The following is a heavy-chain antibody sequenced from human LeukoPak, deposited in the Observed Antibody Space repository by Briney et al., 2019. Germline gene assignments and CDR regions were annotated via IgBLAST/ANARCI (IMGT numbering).Heavy chain of an antibody. J-gene: IGHJ4*02. V-gene: IGHV4-39*07. CDR1: GGSISSSSYY. CDR2: IYYSGST. Sequence: SETLSLTCTVSGGSISSSSYYWGWIRQPPGKGLEWIGSIYYSGSTYYNPSLKSRVTISVDTSKNQFSLKLSSVTAADTAVYYCARDGSIAVNWGQGTLVTVSS. CDR3: ARDGSIAVN. D-gene: IGHD6-19*01.